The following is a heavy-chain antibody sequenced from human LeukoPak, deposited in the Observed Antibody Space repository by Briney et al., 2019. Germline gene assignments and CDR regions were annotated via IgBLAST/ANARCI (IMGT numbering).Heavy chain of an antibody. Sequence: PSETLSLTCTVSGGSISSGSYYWSWIRQPAGKGLEWIGRIYTSGSTNYNPSLKSRFTISVDTSKNQFSLKLSSVTAADTAVYYCARFGGYNFDYWGQGTLVTVSS. J-gene: IGHJ4*02. D-gene: IGHD6-25*01. CDR1: GGSISSGSYY. CDR3: ARFGGYNFDY. CDR2: IYTSGST. V-gene: IGHV4-61*02.